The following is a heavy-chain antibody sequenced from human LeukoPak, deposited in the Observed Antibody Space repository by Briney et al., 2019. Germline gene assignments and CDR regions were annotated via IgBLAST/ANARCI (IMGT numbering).Heavy chain of an antibody. V-gene: IGHV4-59*01. CDR1: GGSISSYY. CDR2: IYYSGST. J-gene: IGHJ3*02. CDR3: ARGGPKYYYDSSGYYHDAFDI. D-gene: IGHD3-22*01. Sequence: SETLSLTCTVSGGSISSYYWSWIRQPPGKGLEWIGYIYYSGSTNYNPSIKSRVTISVDTSKNQFSLKLSSVTAADTAVYYCARGGPKYYYDSSGYYHDAFDIWGQGTMVTVSS.